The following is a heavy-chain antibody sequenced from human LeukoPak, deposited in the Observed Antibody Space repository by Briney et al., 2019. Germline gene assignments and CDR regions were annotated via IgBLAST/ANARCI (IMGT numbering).Heavy chain of an antibody. CDR3: AKDARRDGYSYDY. D-gene: IGHD5-24*01. CDR1: GITFSSYA. V-gene: IGHV3-23*01. J-gene: IGHJ4*02. Sequence: GGSLRLSCAASGITFSSYAMNWVRQAPGKGLEWVSGISGSGSSTNYADSVEGRFTISRDNSNNTLYLQMNSLRAEDTAVYYCAKDARRDGYSYDYWGQGTLVTVSS. CDR2: ISGSGSST.